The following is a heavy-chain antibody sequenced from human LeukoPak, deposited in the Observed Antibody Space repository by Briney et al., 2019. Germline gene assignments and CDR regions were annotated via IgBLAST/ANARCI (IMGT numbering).Heavy chain of an antibody. CDR3: ARFPTLRDYYYYMDV. V-gene: IGHV1-69*01. CDR1: GGTLCSFA. J-gene: IGHJ6*03. Sequence: GSSVKVSCKASGGTLCSFATSWVRQAPGQGLEWMGGIIPIFGTANYAQKFQGRVTLTADESTSTAYMELSRLRSEDTAVYYCARFPTLRDYYYYMDVWGKGTTVTVSS. CDR2: IIPIFGTA. D-gene: IGHD3-16*01.